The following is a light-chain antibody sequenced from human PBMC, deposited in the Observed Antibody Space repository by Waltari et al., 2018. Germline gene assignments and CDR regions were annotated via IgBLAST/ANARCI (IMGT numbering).Light chain of an antibody. CDR1: SSDVGSYNL. CDR3: CSYACSSTWV. Sequence: QSALTQPASVSGSPGQSITISCTGTSSDVGSYNLVSWYQQHPGKAPKLMIYEGSKRPSGVSNRFSGSKSVNTASLTISGLQAEDEANYYCCSYACSSTWVFGGGTKLTVL. CDR2: EGS. J-gene: IGLJ3*02. V-gene: IGLV2-23*01.